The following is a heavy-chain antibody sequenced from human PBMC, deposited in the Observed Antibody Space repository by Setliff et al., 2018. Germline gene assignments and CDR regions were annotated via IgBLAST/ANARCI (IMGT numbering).Heavy chain of an antibody. CDR1: GFTFSSYA. Sequence: PGGSLRLSCAASGFTFSSYAMSWVRQAPGKGLEWVSGISGSSSTIYYADSVKGRFTISRDNAKNSLYLQMNSLRAEDTAVYYCARDRGSGSYFLRYFDYWGQGTLVTVSS. D-gene: IGHD1-26*01. CDR3: ARDRGSGSYFLRYFDY. J-gene: IGHJ4*02. CDR2: ISGSSSTI. V-gene: IGHV3-48*01.